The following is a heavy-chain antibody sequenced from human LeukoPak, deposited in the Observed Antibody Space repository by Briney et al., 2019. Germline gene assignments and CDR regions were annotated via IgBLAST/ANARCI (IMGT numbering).Heavy chain of an antibody. CDR2: IKSKTDGGTT. CDR3: TTGLVEATRR. D-gene: IGHD1-26*01. Sequence: GGSLRLSCAASGFTFSNAWMSWVRQAPGKGLEWVGRIKSKTDGGTTDYPARVKGRFTISTDDSKNTLYLQMNSLKTEDTAVYYCTTGLVEATRRWGQGTLVTVSS. CDR1: GFTFSNAW. V-gene: IGHV3-15*01. J-gene: IGHJ4*02.